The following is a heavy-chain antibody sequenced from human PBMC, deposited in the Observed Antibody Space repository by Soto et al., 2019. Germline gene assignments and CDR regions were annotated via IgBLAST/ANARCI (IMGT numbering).Heavy chain of an antibody. CDR3: ARDRYYYDTSGYYTKWFDP. CDR2: ISAYNGNT. CDR1: GYTFTSYG. Sequence: ASVKVSCKASGYTFTSYGISGVRQAPGRGLEWMGWISAYNGNTNYAQKLQGRVTMTTDTSTSTAYMELRSLRSDDTAVYYCARDRYYYDTSGYYTKWFDPCGQGTLVPVCS. D-gene: IGHD3-22*01. J-gene: IGHJ5*02. V-gene: IGHV1-18*01.